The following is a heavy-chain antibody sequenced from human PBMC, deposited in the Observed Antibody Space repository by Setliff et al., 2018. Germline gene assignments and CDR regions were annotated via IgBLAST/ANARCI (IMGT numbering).Heavy chain of an antibody. CDR3: ARTCSGSGCYAGLES. CDR1: GFTFSNYR. CDR2: IWHDGCNK. J-gene: IGHJ4*02. V-gene: IGHV3-33*08. D-gene: IGHD2-15*01. Sequence: LRLSCAASGFTFSNYRMHWVRQAPGKGLEWVAVIWHDGCNKYHADSVKGRFTISRDNSKNTLYLQMNSLRPEDTAVYYCARTCSGSGCYAGLESWGQGTPVTVSS.